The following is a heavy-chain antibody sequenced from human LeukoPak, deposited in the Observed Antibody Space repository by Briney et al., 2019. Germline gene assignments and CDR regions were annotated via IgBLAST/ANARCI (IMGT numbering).Heavy chain of an antibody. Sequence: GSLRLSCAASGFTFSSYAMSWVRQAPGKGLEWVSAISGSGGSTYYADSVKGRFTISRDNAKNTLYLQMNSLRAEDTAVYYCARSRGYPPRHFDYWGQGTLVTVSS. J-gene: IGHJ4*02. D-gene: IGHD3-16*02. V-gene: IGHV3-23*01. CDR2: ISGSGGST. CDR3: ARSRGYPPRHFDY. CDR1: GFTFSSYA.